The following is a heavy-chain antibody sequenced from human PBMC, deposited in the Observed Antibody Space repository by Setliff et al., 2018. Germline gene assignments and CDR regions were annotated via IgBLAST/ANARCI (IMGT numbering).Heavy chain of an antibody. CDR1: GLTFRSYG. D-gene: IGHD3-22*01. V-gene: IGHV3-30*18. J-gene: IGHJ5*02. CDR2: IWHDGSKE. Sequence: LSCAASGLTFRSYGFHWVRQAPGKGLEWVAVIWHDGSKEYYSDSVKGRFTISRDDSKNMVHLQMDSLRAEDTAVYYCAKDGEVGSGYFYASFDPWGQGTLVTVSS. CDR3: AKDGEVGSGYFYASFDP.